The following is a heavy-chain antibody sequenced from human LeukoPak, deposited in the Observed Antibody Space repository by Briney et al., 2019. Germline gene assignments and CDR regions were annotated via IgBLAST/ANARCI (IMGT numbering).Heavy chain of an antibody. Sequence: GGSLRLSCAASGFAFNDFYMSWIRQAPGKGLEWFSYITSSSTTKYADSVKGRFTISRDNAKNLLYLQMNSLRADDTAVYYCARPSRVGYDTSGYLDYWGQGTLVTVSS. CDR1: GFAFNDFY. J-gene: IGHJ4*02. CDR3: ARPSRVGYDTSGYLDY. V-gene: IGHV3-11*01. CDR2: ITSSSTTK. D-gene: IGHD3-22*01.